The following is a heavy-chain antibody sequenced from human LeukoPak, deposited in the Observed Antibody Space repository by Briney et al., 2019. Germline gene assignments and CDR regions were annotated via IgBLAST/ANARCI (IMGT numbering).Heavy chain of an antibody. CDR1: GFTFSSYA. CDR2: ISYDGSNK. J-gene: IGHJ5*02. D-gene: IGHD3-16*02. Sequence: GGSLRLSCAASGFTFSSYAMHWVRQAPGKGLEWVAVISYDGSNKYYADSVKGRFTISRDNSKNTLYLQMNSLRAEDTAVYYCARDRPFGGVIVSYWFDPWAQGTLVTVCS. CDR3: ARDRPFGGVIVSYWFDP. V-gene: IGHV3-30*04.